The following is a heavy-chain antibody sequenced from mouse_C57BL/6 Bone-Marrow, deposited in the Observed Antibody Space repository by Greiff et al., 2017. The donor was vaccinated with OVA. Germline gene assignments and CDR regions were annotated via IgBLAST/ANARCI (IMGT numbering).Heavy chain of an antibody. CDR3: ARRGYEYYAMDY. J-gene: IGHJ4*01. CDR1: GFTFSDYG. V-gene: IGHV5-15*01. D-gene: IGHD2-3*01. Sequence: EVMLVESGGGLVQPGGSLKLSCAASGFTFSDYGMAWVRQAPRKGPEWVAFISNLAYSIYYADTVTGRFTISRENAKNTLYLEMSSLRSEDTAMYYCARRGYEYYAMDYWGQGTSVTVSS. CDR2: ISNLAYSI.